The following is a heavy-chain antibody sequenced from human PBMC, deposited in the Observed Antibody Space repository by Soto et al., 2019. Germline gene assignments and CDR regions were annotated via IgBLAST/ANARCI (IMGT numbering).Heavy chain of an antibody. CDR1: GYTFTNFG. V-gene: IGHV1-18*01. Sequence: QVQLVQSGAEVKKPGASVKVSCKASGYTFTNFGISWVRQAPGQGLEWMGWISAYNGNRNYAQNFQGRVTMTTETSTSTAYMEVRSLRSDDTAVYYCAGGGTPIDYWGQGTLVTVSS. CDR3: AGGGTPIDY. J-gene: IGHJ4*02. D-gene: IGHD3-16*01. CDR2: ISAYNGNR.